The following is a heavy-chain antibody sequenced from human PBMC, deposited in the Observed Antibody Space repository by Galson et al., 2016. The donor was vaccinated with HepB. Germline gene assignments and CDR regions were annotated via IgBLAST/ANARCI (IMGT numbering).Heavy chain of an antibody. CDR1: GFSLSTGRAG. V-gene: IGHV2-5*02. Sequence: PALVKPTQTLTLTCTFSGFSLSTGRAGVGWIRQPPGKALEWLVLIYWDGDTRYSPSLKSRLTLTKDTSKNQVVLTMTNMDPVDTATYYCAHSGYSGYGQGAFDFWGQGTLVTVSS. J-gene: IGHJ4*02. D-gene: IGHD5-12*01. CDR3: AHSGYSGYGQGAFDF. CDR2: IYWDGDT.